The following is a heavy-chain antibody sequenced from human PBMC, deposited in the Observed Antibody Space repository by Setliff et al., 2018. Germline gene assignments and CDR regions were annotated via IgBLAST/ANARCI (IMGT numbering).Heavy chain of an antibody. CDR2: INHSGST. CDR1: GGSISNYY. V-gene: IGHV4-34*01. D-gene: IGHD2-21*01. J-gene: IGHJ6*03. Sequence: PSETLSLTCTVSGGSISNYYWTWIRQPPGKGLEWIGEINHSGSTNYNPSLKSRVTISVDTSRNQFSLKVSSVTAADTAVYYCARLGTTIPTSGTWTYYYYYYMDVWGKGTTVTVSS. CDR3: ARLGTTIPTSGTWTYYYYYYMDV.